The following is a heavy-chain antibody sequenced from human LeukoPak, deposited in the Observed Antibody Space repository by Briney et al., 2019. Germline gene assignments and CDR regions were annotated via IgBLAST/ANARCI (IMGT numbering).Heavy chain of an antibody. V-gene: IGHV3-7*03. CDR2: IKQDGSEK. J-gene: IGHJ3*02. CDR3: AKGVGYSYGVAFDI. Sequence: GGSLRLSCAASGFTFSTYWMTWVRQAPGKGLEWVANIKQDGSEKYYVDSVKGRFTISRDNAKNSLYLQMNSLRADDMALYYCAKGVGYSYGVAFDIWGQGTMVTVSS. D-gene: IGHD5-18*01. CDR1: GFTFSTYW.